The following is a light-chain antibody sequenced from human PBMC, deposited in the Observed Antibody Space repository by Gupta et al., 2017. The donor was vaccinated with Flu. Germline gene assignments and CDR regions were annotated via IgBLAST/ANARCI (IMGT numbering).Light chain of an antibody. CDR1: QSITSTY. CDR3: QHYSSSSTMYT. CDR2: GAS. V-gene: IGKV3-20*01. J-gene: IGKJ2*01. Sequence: APLSCRAMQSITSTYSAWYQHRPCQAPRLLMYGASTRATGIPDRFSGCGSGTDFTLNISRLEPEDLAVYYCQHYSSSSTMYTFGQGTKLELK.